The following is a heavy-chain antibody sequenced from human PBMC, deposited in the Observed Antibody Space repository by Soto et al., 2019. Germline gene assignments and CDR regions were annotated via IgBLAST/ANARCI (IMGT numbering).Heavy chain of an antibody. CDR3: ARGAVEDIVVVPAAMRYNWFDP. CDR1: GYTFTSYY. CDR2: INPSGGST. J-gene: IGHJ5*02. V-gene: IGHV1-46*01. Sequence: ASVKVSCKASGYTFTSYYMHWVRQAPGQGLEWMGIINPSGGSTNYAQKLQGRVTMTTDTSTSTAYMELRSLRSDDTAVYYCARGAVEDIVVVPAAMRYNWFDPWGQGTLVTVSS. D-gene: IGHD2-2*01.